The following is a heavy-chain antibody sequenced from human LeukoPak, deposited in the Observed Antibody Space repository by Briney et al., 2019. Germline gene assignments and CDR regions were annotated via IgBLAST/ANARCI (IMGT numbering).Heavy chain of an antibody. J-gene: IGHJ4*02. Sequence: GGSLRLSCAASGFTFSSYAMSWVRQAPGKGLEWVSVISGSGGSTNYADSVKGRFTISRDNSKNTLYLQMNSLRAKDTAVYYCAKTGSVRGSYWGQGTLVTVSS. CDR2: ISGSGGST. V-gene: IGHV3-23*01. D-gene: IGHD3-10*01. CDR1: GFTFSSYA. CDR3: AKTGSVRGSY.